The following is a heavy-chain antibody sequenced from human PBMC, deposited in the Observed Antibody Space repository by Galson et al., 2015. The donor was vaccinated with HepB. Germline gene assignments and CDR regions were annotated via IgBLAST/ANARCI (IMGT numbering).Heavy chain of an antibody. D-gene: IGHD3-3*01. CDR2: ISGSGGST. Sequence: SLRLSCAASGFTFSSYAMSWVRQAPGKGLEWVSAISGSGGSTYYADSVKGRFTISRDNSKNTLYLQMNSLRAEDTAVYYCAKDGPYYDFWSVLGYYYYGMDVWGQGTTVTVSS. CDR1: GFTFSSYA. V-gene: IGHV3-23*01. CDR3: AKDGPYYDFWSVLGYYYYGMDV. J-gene: IGHJ6*02.